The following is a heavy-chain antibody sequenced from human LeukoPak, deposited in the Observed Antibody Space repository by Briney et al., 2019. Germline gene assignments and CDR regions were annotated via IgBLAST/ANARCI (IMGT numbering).Heavy chain of an antibody. J-gene: IGHJ6*02. CDR3: AKSVAIDFCYGLDV. CDR1: GFTFSSYA. D-gene: IGHD2-21*01. Sequence: GGSLRLSCAASGFTFSSYAMSWVRQTPGKGLEWVSAISGSGGSTYYADSVKGRFTISRDNSKNTLFLQMDSLRAEDTAPYYCAKSVAIDFCYGLDVWGQGTTVTVSS. V-gene: IGHV3-23*01. CDR2: ISGSGGST.